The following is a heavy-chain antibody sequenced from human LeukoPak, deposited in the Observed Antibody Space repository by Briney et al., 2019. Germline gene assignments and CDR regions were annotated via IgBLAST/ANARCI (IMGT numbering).Heavy chain of an antibody. Sequence: SKTLSLTCTVSGGSISSSSYYWGWIRQPPGKGLEWIGSIYYSGSTYYNPSLKSRVTISVDTSKNQFSLKLSSVTAADTAVYYCARDLTGGSGSFDYWGQGTLVTVSS. CDR1: GGSISSSSYY. D-gene: IGHD3-10*01. CDR2: IYYSGST. J-gene: IGHJ4*02. CDR3: ARDLTGGSGSFDY. V-gene: IGHV4-39*07.